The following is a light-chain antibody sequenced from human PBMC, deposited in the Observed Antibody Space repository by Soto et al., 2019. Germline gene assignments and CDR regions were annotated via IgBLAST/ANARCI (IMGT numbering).Light chain of an antibody. J-gene: IGKJ5*01. CDR2: DAP. Sequence: EVELTQSPAILSLSPGETATLSCRASQSVDKFLAWYQQRPGQPPRLLIFDAPNRATGVPVRFSGSGSGTVFTLTIGSLEPEDSAVYYCQQRKNWPPITFGQGTRLEI. V-gene: IGKV3-11*01. CDR1: QSVDKF. CDR3: QQRKNWPPIT.